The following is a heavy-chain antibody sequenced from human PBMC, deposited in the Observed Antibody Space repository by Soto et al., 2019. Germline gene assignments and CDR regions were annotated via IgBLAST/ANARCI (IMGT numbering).Heavy chain of an antibody. CDR3: VRDGTKTLRDWFDP. Sequence: PSETLSLTCTVSGASISGYYWSWIRKSAGKGLEWIGRIYATGTTDYNPSLKSRVMMSVDTSKKQFSLKLRSVTAADTAVYYCVRDGTKTLRDWFDPWGQGXSVTVHS. D-gene: IGHD1-1*01. CDR1: GASISGYY. V-gene: IGHV4-4*07. CDR2: IYATGTT. J-gene: IGHJ5*02.